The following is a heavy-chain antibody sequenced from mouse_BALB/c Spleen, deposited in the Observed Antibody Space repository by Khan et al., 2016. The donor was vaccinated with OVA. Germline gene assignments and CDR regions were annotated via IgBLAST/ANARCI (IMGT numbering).Heavy chain of an antibody. Sequence: DVELVESGGGLVQPGGSRKLSCAASGFTFIDYGMAWVRQTPGKGPEWIAFISSVAYSIYYADTVTGRFTISRENAKNTLYLEMSSLRSDDTAMSYCARGGFAYWGQGTLVTVSA. CDR3: ARGGFAY. CDR2: ISSVAYSI. CDR1: GFTFIDYG. J-gene: IGHJ3*01. V-gene: IGHV5-15*02.